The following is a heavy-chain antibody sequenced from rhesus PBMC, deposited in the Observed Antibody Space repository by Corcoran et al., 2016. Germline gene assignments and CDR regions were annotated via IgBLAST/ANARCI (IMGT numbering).Heavy chain of an antibody. D-gene: IGHD3-34*01. V-gene: IGHV4-73*01. CDR3: ARRGVDTFDF. CDR2: IDGNGAST. Sequence: QVKLQQWGEGLMKPSETLSLTCAVYGGSISGRYYWRWIRQAPGKGLEWIGNIDGNGASTSFNPSLKNRATISKDTSKNQFSLKLRSVTAADTAVYYCARRGVDTFDFWGQGLRVTVSS. J-gene: IGHJ3*01. CDR1: GGSISGRYY.